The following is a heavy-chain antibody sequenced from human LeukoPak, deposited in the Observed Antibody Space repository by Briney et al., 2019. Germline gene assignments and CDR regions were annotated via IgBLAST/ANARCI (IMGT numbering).Heavy chain of an antibody. V-gene: IGHV1-2*02. Sequence: GASVKVSCKTPGYKFIGYMNYRVRQAPGQGLEWMGWIDPHSGDTAYANKFQGRVTLTRGTTTTTVYMESNSLRSDDTAVYFCARVRGGHCTGDRCYGDFLFDHWARGTLVTVTS. CDR3: ARVRGGHCTGDRCYGDFLFDH. J-gene: IGHJ4*02. CDR1: GYKFIGYM. CDR2: IDPHSGDT. D-gene: IGHD2-15*01.